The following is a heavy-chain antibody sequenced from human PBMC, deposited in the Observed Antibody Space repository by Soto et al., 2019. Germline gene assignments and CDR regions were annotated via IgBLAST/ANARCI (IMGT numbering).Heavy chain of an antibody. CDR3: ARRDSGGFYRFFDS. V-gene: IGHV1-69*06. D-gene: IGHD2-15*01. J-gene: IGHJ4*02. Sequence: SVKVSCKASGGSLSTNPISWVRRAPGQGLEWMGGTGSGTGPGNHAQKFQGRLTVTADKSTSTVYMELTNLSSEDTAVYYCARRDSGGFYRFFDSWGQGTLVTVSS. CDR2: TGSGTGPG. CDR1: GGSLSTNP.